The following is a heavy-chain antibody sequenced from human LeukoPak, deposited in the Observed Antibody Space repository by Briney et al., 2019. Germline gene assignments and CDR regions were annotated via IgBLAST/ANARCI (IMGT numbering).Heavy chain of an antibody. CDR1: GYTFSSYA. D-gene: IGHD2-2*01. CDR3: AKGHCSSASCYAFDS. CDR2: ISASGGNT. V-gene: IGHV3-23*01. Sequence: GGSLRLSCAASGYTFSSYAMSWVRQAPGKGLEWVSAISASGGNTYDADSEKGRFTIYRDNSKNTLGLQMNRLRAEDTAVYYCAKGHCSSASCYAFDSWGQGTLVTVSS. J-gene: IGHJ4*02.